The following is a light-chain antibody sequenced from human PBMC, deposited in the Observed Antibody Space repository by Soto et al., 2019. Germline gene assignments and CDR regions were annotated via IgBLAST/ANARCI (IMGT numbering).Light chain of an antibody. V-gene: IGKV3-15*01. Sequence: IVMTQSRATLSVSPGRRPTLRCRASQSINSNLAWYQQQTGQAPRFFIYGASTRATAVPDRFSGSVSGTDFNLTITSLQPDDFAVYFCQQYSDWPITFGQGTRLEIK. CDR2: GAS. CDR1: QSINSN. CDR3: QQYSDWPIT. J-gene: IGKJ5*01.